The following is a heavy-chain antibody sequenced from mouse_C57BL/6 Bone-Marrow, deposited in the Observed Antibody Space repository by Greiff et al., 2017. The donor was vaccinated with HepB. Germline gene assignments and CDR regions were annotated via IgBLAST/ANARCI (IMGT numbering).Heavy chain of an antibody. D-gene: IGHD1-1*01. CDR1: GYTFTGYW. CDR2: ILPGSGST. Sequence: LKQSGAALMKPGASVKLSCKATGYTFTGYWIEWVKQRPGHGLEWIGEILPGSGSTNYNEKFKGKATFTADTSSNTAYMQLSSLTTEDSAIYYCARRADYYGSSYDDYWGQGTTLTVSS. CDR3: ARRADYYGSSYDDY. V-gene: IGHV1-9*01. J-gene: IGHJ2*01.